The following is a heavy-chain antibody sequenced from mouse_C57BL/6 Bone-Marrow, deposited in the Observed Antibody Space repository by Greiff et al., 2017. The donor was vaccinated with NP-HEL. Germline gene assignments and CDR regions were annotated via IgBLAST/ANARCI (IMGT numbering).Heavy chain of an antibody. CDR1: GYAFSSSW. Sequence: VQLKESGPELVKPGASVKISCKASGYAFSSSWMNWVKQRPGKGLEWIGRIYPGDGDTNYNGKFKGKATLTADKSSSTAYMQLSSLTSEDSAVYFCARWGTTVVAPYYYAMDYWGQGTSVTVSS. D-gene: IGHD1-1*01. V-gene: IGHV1-82*01. CDR2: IYPGDGDT. CDR3: ARWGTTVVAPYYYAMDY. J-gene: IGHJ4*01.